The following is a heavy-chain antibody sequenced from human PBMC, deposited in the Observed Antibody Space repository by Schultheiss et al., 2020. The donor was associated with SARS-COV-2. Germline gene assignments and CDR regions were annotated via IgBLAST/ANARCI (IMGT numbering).Heavy chain of an antibody. Sequence: GGSLRLSCAASGFTFSSYGMHWVRQAPGEGLQWVGRIKSKTDGGTTDYAAPVKGRFTISRDDSKNTLYLQMNSLKTEDTAVYYCTTLSTGFYYYYMDVWGKGTTVTVSS. CDR1: GFTFSSYG. J-gene: IGHJ6*03. CDR2: IKSKTDGGTT. D-gene: IGHD3-10*01. CDR3: TTLSTGFYYYYMDV. V-gene: IGHV3-15*07.